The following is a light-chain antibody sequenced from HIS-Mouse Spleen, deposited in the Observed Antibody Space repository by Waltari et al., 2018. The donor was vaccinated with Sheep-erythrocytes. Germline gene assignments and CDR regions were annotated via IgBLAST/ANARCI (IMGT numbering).Light chain of an antibody. J-gene: IGLJ3*02. Sequence: SYELTQPPSVSVSPGQTARITCSGDALPKKYAYWYQQKSGQAPVLVIYEDSNRTSGIPERFSGSTSGTMSTLTISGAQVEDEADYYCYSADSSGNHWVFGGGTKLTVL. V-gene: IGLV3-10*01. CDR3: YSADSSGNHWV. CDR1: ALPKKY. CDR2: EDS.